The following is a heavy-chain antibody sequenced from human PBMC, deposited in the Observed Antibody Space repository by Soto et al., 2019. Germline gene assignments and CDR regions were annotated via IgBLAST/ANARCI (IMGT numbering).Heavy chain of an antibody. V-gene: IGHV4-4*02. D-gene: IGHD3-10*01. CDR2: IYHSGST. Sequence: SETLSLTCAVSGGSISSSNWWSWVRQPPGKGLEWIGEIYHSGSTNYNPSLKSRVTISVDKSKNQFSLKLSSVTAADTAVYYCARALKEYYGSGSPCWFDPWGQGTLVTVSS. CDR3: ARALKEYYGSGSPCWFDP. J-gene: IGHJ5*02. CDR1: GGSISSSNW.